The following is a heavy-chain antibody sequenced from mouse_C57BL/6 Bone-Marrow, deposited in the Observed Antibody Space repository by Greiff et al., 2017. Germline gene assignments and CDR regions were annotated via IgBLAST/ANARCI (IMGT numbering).Heavy chain of an antibody. CDR2: IYPTSGRT. J-gene: IGHJ2*01. CDR1: GYTFTSYW. CDR3: ARSGPLGRSFDY. D-gene: IGHD4-1*01. Sequence: QVQLQQPGAELVKPGASVKMSCKASGYTFTSYWITWVKQRPGQGREWIGDIYPTSGRTNYNEKFKSKAILTVDTSSNTAYMQLSSLTSEDSAVFYCARSGPLGRSFDYWGQGTTLTVSS. V-gene: IGHV1-55*01.